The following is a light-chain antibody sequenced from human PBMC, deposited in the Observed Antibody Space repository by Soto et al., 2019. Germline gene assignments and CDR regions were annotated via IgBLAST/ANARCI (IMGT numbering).Light chain of an antibody. J-gene: IGKJ2*01. CDR3: QQYGSSPLYS. Sequence: EIVLTQSPGTLSLSPGERATLSCRASQSVDSAYLAWYHQRPGQAPRLLIYGASNRAAGIPDRFGGSGSGTDVHLTRSRREPEDSAGYYCQQYGSSPLYSFGQGTKLEIK. V-gene: IGKV3-20*01. CDR2: GAS. CDR1: QSVDSAY.